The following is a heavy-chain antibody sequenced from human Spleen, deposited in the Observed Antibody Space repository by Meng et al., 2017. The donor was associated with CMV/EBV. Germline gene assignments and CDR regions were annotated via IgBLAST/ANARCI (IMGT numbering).Heavy chain of an antibody. J-gene: IGHJ4*02. CDR1: GYTFTSHG. V-gene: IGHV1-18*04. Sequence: RGSCRASGYTFTSHGITWVRQAPGHGLEWMGWISPSIGSTNYAQKLEDRVTMTTDRSTTTAYLELRSLRYDDTAVYFCARGTGIFDYWGQGTLVTVSS. CDR3: ARGTGIFDY. D-gene: IGHD7-27*01. CDR2: ISPSIGST.